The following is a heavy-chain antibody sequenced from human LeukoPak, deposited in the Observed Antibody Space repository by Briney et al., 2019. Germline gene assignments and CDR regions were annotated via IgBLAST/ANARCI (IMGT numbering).Heavy chain of an antibody. CDR1: GFTFSSYA. D-gene: IGHD3-9*01. J-gene: IGHJ6*04. CDR2: ISGSGGST. Sequence: GGSLRLSCAASGFTFSSYAMSWVRQAPGKGVEWVSAISGSGGSTYYAASVKGRFTISRDNSKNTLYLQINSLRAEATAVYYCARDLRYCMDVWGKGTTVAVSS. V-gene: IGHV3-23*01. CDR3: ARDLRYCMDV.